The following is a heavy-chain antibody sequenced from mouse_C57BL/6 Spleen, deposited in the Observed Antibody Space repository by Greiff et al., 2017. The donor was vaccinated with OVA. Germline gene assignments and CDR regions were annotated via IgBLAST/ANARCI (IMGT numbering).Heavy chain of an antibody. J-gene: IGHJ4*01. CDR1: GYSITSGYD. CDR3: ARDRDYSNAYAMDY. D-gene: IGHD2-5*01. V-gene: IGHV3-1*01. Sequence: VQLKESGPGMVKPSQSLSLTCTVTGYSITSGYDWHWIRHFPGNKLEWMGYISYSGSTNYNPSLKSRISITHDTSKNHFFLKLNSVTTEDTATYYCARDRDYSNAYAMDYWGQGTSVTVSS. CDR2: ISYSGST.